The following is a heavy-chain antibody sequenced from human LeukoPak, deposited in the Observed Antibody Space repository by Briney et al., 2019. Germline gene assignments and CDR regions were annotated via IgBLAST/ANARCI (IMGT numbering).Heavy chain of an antibody. CDR3: AKLIRITAPAPFDY. J-gene: IGHJ4*02. Sequence: GRSLRLSCAASGFTFSSYAMHWVRQAPGKGLEWVAVISYDGSNKYYADSVKGRFTISRDNSKNTLYLQMNSLRAEDTAVYYCAKLIRITAPAPFDYWGQGTLVTVSS. V-gene: IGHV3-30-3*02. CDR2: ISYDGSNK. CDR1: GFTFSSYA. D-gene: IGHD3-10*01.